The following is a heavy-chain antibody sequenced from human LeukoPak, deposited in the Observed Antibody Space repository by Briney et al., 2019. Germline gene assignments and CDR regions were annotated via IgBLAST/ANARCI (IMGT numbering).Heavy chain of an antibody. D-gene: IGHD1-1*01. J-gene: IGHJ4*02. V-gene: IGHV4-39*07. CDR1: GGSISSSSYY. Sequence: PSETLSLTCTISGGSISSSSYYWGWIRQPPGKGLEWIGSIYYSGSTYYNPSLKSRVTISVDTSKNQFSLKLSSVTAADTAVYYCARAHGWKIDYWGQGTLVTVSS. CDR2: IYYSGST. CDR3: ARAHGWKIDY.